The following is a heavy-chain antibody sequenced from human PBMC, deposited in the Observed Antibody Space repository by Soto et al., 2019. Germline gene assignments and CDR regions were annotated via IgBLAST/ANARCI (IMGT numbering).Heavy chain of an antibody. CDR2: IYYSEST. J-gene: IGHJ4*02. Sequence: SETLSLTCTVSGGSISSGGYYCSWIRQHPGKGLEWIGYIYYSESTYYNPSLKSRVTISVDTSKNQFSLKLSSVTAADTAVYYCARLYGGTLLDYWGQGTLVTVSS. D-gene: IGHD4-17*01. V-gene: IGHV4-31*03. CDR3: ARLYGGTLLDY. CDR1: GGSISSGGYY.